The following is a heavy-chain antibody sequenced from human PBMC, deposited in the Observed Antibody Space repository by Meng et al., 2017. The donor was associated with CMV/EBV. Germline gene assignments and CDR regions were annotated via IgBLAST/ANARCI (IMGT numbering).Heavy chain of an antibody. J-gene: IGHJ6*02. Sequence: SEILSPTCTVSGDSISRIYWSWIRQLPGQGLEWIGHIYYSGATNYNPSLKSRVTISVDTPKNQFSLKLTSVTAADAAVYYCARLPQLGHYYYGMDVWGQGTTVTVSS. CDR3: ARLPQLGHYYYGMDV. CDR1: GDSISRIY. CDR2: IYYSGAT. V-gene: IGHV4-59*01. D-gene: IGHD1-1*01.